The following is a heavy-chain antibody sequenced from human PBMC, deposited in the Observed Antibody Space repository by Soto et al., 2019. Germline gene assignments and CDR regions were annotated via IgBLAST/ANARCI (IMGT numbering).Heavy chain of an antibody. CDR3: AKVRGPYSSGWYDFDS. J-gene: IGHJ4*02. CDR1: GFTFNIYA. CDR2: VSVSGATA. Sequence: EVQLLESGGGLVQPGGSLRLACSASGFTFNIYAMSWVRQAPGKGLEWVSGVSVSGATAHYADPVKGRFTISRDNSKNTIYLQMGSLRAEDTALYYCAKVRGPYSSGWYDFDSWGQGTLVTVSS. D-gene: IGHD6-19*01. V-gene: IGHV3-23*01.